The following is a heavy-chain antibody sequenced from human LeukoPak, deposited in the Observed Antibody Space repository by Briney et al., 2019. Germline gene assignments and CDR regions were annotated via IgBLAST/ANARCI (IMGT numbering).Heavy chain of an antibody. CDR2: ISGSGGST. CDR3: ARGGSVFAYFFDY. CDR1: GFTFSSYA. Sequence: GGSLRLSCAASGFTFSSYAMSWVRQAPGKGLEWVSAISGSGGSTYYADSVKGRFTISRDSSTNTLYMQLSSLRAEDTAIYYCARGGSVFAYFFDYWGQGTLVTVSS. D-gene: IGHD3-10*01. V-gene: IGHV3-23*01. J-gene: IGHJ4*02.